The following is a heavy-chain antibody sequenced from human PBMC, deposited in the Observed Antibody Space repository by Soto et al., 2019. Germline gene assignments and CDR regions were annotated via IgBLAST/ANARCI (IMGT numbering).Heavy chain of an antibody. CDR1: GFTFSNYG. CDR3: ARECRSTSCYGGHFDY. D-gene: IGHD2-2*01. V-gene: IGHV3-21*01. CDR2: ISSSGNYM. J-gene: IGHJ4*02. Sequence: EVQLVESGGGLVKPGGSLRLSCAASGFTFSNYGMNWVRQAPGKGLEWVSSISSSGNYMYYADSVKGRFTISRDNAKNSLSLQMNSLRAEDTAVYYCARECRSTSCYGGHFDYWGQGTLVTVSS.